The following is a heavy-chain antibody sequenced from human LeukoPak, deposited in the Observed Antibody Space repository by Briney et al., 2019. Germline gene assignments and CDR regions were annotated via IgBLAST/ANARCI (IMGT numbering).Heavy chain of an antibody. V-gene: IGHV4-59*01. J-gene: IGHJ4*02. CDR3: ARVDSAILPYFDY. D-gene: IGHD5-18*01. Sequence: SETLSLTCTVSGGSISSYYWSWIRQPPGEGLEWIGYIYYSGSTNYNPSLKSRVTISVDTSKNQFSLKLSSVTAADTAVYYCARVDSAILPYFDYWGQGTLVTVSS. CDR2: IYYSGST. CDR1: GGSISSYY.